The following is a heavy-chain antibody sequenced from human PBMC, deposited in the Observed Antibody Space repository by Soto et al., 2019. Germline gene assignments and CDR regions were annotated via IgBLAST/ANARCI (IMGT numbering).Heavy chain of an antibody. CDR1: GFTLSSYA. Sequence: EVQMLESGGDLVQPGGSLRLSCAASGFTLSSYAMSWVRQAPGKGLEWIASISGSGGSAYYADSVKGRFTVSRDNSKSTLSLQLNSLRAEDTAVYYCAKGDCSSISCLSFQHWGQGTLVTVSS. CDR3: AKGDCSSISCLSFQH. J-gene: IGHJ1*01. CDR2: ISGSGGSA. D-gene: IGHD2-2*01. V-gene: IGHV3-23*01.